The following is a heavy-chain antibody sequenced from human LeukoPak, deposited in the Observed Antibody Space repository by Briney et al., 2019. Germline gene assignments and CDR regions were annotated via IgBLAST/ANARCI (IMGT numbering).Heavy chain of an antibody. CDR3: ANLIQAAITMVRGVPGDY. D-gene: IGHD3-10*01. J-gene: IGHJ4*02. V-gene: IGHV3-23*01. CDR1: GFTFSSYA. Sequence: PGGSLRLSCAASGFTFSSYAMSWVRQAPGKGLEWVSAISGSGGSTYYADSVKGRFTISRDNSKNTLYLQMNSLRAEDTAVYYCANLIQAAITMVRGVPGDYWGQGTLVTVSS. CDR2: ISGSGGST.